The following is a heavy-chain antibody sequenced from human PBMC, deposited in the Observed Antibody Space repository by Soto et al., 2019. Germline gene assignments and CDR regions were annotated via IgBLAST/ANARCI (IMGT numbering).Heavy chain of an antibody. D-gene: IGHD6-6*01. J-gene: IGHJ4*02. CDR1: GFTFSSYA. V-gene: IGHV3-23*01. CDR2: ISGSDDST. CDR3: AMRSSSSTLDY. Sequence: EVQLLESGGGLVQPGESLRLSCAASGFTFSSYAMSWVRQAPGKGLEWVSVISGSDDSTYYAASVKGRFTSSRDNSKNTLYLQMNSLRAGDTAVYYCAMRSSSSTLDYWGQGTLGTVSS.